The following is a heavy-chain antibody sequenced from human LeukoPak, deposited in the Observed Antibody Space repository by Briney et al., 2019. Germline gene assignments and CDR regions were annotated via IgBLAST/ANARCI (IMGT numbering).Heavy chain of an antibody. CDR2: VRRSADGGTI. D-gene: IGHD3-10*01. Sequence: GGSLRLSCAASGFTFSSYWMSWVRQAPGRGLEWVGRVRRSADGGTIDYAAPVRGRFTISRDDSKNTLYLQLNSLKTEDTAVYYCATTGHTRVTTVREYHVILKYGLDVWGQGTPVTVSS. CDR3: ATTGHTRVTTVREYHVILKYGLDV. J-gene: IGHJ6*02. CDR1: GFTFSSYW. V-gene: IGHV3-15*01.